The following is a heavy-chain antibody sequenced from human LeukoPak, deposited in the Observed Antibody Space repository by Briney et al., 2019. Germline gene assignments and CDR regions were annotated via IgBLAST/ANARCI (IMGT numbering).Heavy chain of an antibody. CDR1: GGSISISSYY. D-gene: IGHD3-10*01. V-gene: IGHV4-39*01. CDR2: IYYRGSP. J-gene: IGHJ4*02. CDR3: ARPYGSGSYFDY. Sequence: SETLSLTCTVSGGSISISSYYWGWIRQPPGKGLERNGSIYYRGSPYYNPSLKSRVTISVDTSKNQFSLKLSSVTAADTAVYYCARPYGSGSYFDYWGQGTLVTVSS.